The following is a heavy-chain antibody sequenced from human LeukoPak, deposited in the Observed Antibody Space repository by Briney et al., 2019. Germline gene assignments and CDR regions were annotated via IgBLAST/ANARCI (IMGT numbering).Heavy chain of an antibody. CDR3: ARYSGYDYSFDY. Sequence: HPGESLRLSCAASGFTFSSYWMHWVRQAPRKGLVWVSRINSDGSSTSYADSVKGRFTTSRDNAENTLYLQMNSLRAEDTAGYYCARYSGYDYSFDYWGQGTLVTVSS. CDR2: INSDGSST. J-gene: IGHJ4*02. V-gene: IGHV3-74*01. CDR1: GFTFSSYW. D-gene: IGHD5-12*01.